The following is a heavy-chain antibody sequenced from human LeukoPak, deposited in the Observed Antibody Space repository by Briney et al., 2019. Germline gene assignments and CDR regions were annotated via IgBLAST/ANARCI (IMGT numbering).Heavy chain of an antibody. Sequence: APVKVSCTASGGTLSSYAISWVRQAPGQGLEWMGRIIPIFGTANYAQKFQGRVTITTDESTSTAYMELRSLRSEDTAVYYWAREKVITVVRNWFDPWGQGNLVTVSS. V-gene: IGHV1-69*05. J-gene: IGHJ5*02. CDR3: AREKVITVVRNWFDP. CDR1: GGTLSSYA. D-gene: IGHD3-10*01. CDR2: IIPIFGTA.